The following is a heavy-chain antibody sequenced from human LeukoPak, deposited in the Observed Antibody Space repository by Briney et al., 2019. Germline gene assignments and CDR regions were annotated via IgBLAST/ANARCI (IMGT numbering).Heavy chain of an antibody. CDR2: INGLGTAT. V-gene: IGHV3-74*01. CDR3: ASVFDS. CDR1: GW. Sequence: GGSLRLSCAGSGWMHWVRQAPGKGLVWVSGINGLGTATYYAASAKGRFTISRDNAKNTVSLQMNSLSAEDTAVYYCASVFDSWGQGFLVIVSS. J-gene: IGHJ4*02.